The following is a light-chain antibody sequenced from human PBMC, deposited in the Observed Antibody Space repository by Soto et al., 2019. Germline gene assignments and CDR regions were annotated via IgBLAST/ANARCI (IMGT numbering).Light chain of an antibody. CDR1: SSDVGGYNY. Sequence: QSALTQPPSASGSPGQSITISCSGTSSDVGGYNYVSWYQQHPGKAPKLMIYEVSNRPSGISNRFSGSKSGNTASLTISGLQAEDEADYYCSSYTSSNTHVFGTGTKVTVL. CDR2: EVS. V-gene: IGLV2-14*01. J-gene: IGLJ1*01. CDR3: SSYTSSNTHV.